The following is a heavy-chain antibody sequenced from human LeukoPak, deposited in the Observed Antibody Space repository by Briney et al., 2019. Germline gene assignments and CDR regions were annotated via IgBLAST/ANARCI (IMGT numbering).Heavy chain of an antibody. CDR3: ARDITMIVVAPDY. V-gene: IGHV3-23*01. CDR1: GFTFSSYA. Sequence: PGGSLRLSCAASGFTFSSYAMSWVRQAPGKGLEWVSAISGSGGSTYYADSVKGRFTISRDNSKNTLYLQMNSLRAEDTAVYYCARDITMIVVAPDYWGQGTLVTVSS. CDR2: ISGSGGST. D-gene: IGHD3-22*01. J-gene: IGHJ4*02.